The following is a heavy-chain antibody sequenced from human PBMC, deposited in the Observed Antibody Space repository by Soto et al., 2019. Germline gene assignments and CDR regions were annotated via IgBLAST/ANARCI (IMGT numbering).Heavy chain of an antibody. J-gene: IGHJ6*02. CDR2: INASGAST. D-gene: IGHD2-8*01. Sequence: LGGSLRLSCAASEFTFTIFAMTLGRQAPGKGLEWVSIINASGASTDYADSVKGRFTVSRDNSKNTLYLQLNSLRVEDTALYYCAKDNGSWLYYGMDVWGQGTTVTVSS. V-gene: IGHV3-23*01. CDR1: EFTFTIFA. CDR3: AKDNGSWLYYGMDV.